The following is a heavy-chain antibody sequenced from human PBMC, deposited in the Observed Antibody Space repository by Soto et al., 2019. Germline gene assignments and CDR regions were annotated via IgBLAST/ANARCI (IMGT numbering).Heavy chain of an antibody. CDR1: A. Sequence: ALRWVRQAPGKGLEWVSAISGSGDGTDYADSVKGRFTISRDNSKNTLYLQMNSLRAEDTAVYYCAGPGYSSQDYWGQGALVTVSS. CDR3: AGPGYSSQDY. CDR2: ISGSGDGT. D-gene: IGHD5-18*01. V-gene: IGHV3-23*01. J-gene: IGHJ4*02.